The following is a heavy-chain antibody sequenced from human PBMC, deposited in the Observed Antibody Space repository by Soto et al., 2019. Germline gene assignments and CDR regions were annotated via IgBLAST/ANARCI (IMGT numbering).Heavy chain of an antibody. J-gene: IGHJ4*02. CDR1: GYGFTTYG. D-gene: IGHD1-1*01. CDR2: ISAHNGNT. CDR3: ARGRYGDY. V-gene: IGHV1-18*01. Sequence: QVHLVQSGAEVKKPGASVKVSCKGSGYGFTTYGITWVRQAPGQGLEWMAWISAHNGNTNYAQKLQGRVTGTRDTSTSTDYMELRSLRSDDTAVYYWARGRYGDYWGQGALVTVSS.